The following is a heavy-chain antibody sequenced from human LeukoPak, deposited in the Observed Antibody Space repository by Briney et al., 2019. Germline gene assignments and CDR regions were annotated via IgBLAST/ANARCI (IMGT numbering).Heavy chain of an antibody. V-gene: IGHV3-7*03. CDR2: IKQDGNEK. CDR1: GFTFSSYW. D-gene: IGHD7-27*01. Sequence: GGSLRLSCATSGFTFSSYWMTWVRQAPGKGLEWVANIKQDGNEKYYVDSVKGRFTISRDNAKNSLYLQMNSLRAEDTAVYYCARPLGKGQDYWGQGTLVTVSS. CDR3: ARPLGKGQDY. J-gene: IGHJ4*02.